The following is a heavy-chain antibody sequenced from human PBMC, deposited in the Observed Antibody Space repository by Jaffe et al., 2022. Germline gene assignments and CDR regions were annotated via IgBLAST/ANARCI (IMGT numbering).Heavy chain of an antibody. J-gene: IGHJ4*02. CDR1: GYSISSGYY. V-gene: IGHV4-38-2*01. D-gene: IGHD3-22*01. CDR2: IYHSGST. Sequence: QVQLQESGPGLVKPSETLSLTCAVSGYSISSGYYWGWIRQPPGKGLEWIGSIYHSGSTYYNPSLKSRVTISVDTSKNQFSLKLSSVTAADTAVYYCARHLAITMIVVVTEIDYWGQGTLVTVSS. CDR3: ARHLAITMIVVVTEIDY.